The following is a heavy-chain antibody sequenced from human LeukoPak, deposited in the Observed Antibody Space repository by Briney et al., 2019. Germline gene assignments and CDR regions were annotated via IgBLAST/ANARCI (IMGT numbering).Heavy chain of an antibody. CDR1: GFTFSSYA. CDR3: ARTARSYSYDFWSGYSAD. V-gene: IGHV3-30-3*01. Sequence: GGSLRLSCAASGFTFSSYAMHWVRQAPGKGLEWVAVISYDGSNKYYADSVKGRFTISRDNSKNTLYLQMNSLRAEDTAVYYCARTARSYSYDFWSGYSADWGQGTLVTVSS. J-gene: IGHJ4*02. D-gene: IGHD3-3*01. CDR2: ISYDGSNK.